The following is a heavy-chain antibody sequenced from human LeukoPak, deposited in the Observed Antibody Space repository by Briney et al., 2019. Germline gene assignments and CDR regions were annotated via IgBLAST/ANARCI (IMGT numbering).Heavy chain of an antibody. J-gene: IGHJ4*02. Sequence: GGSLRLSCAASGFTFSNFAMSWFHQAPGRGLEWVSAAGTATDTSYADSVKGRFTISRDNSKNTLYLQMNSLGAEDTAVYYCAKEGSRRRFDFDSWGRGTLVTVSS. D-gene: IGHD3-16*01. CDR1: GFTFSNFA. CDR2: AGTATDT. CDR3: AKEGSRRRFDFDS. V-gene: IGHV3-23*01.